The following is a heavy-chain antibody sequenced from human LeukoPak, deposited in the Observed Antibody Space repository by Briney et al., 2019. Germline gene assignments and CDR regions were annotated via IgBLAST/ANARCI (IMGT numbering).Heavy chain of an antibody. D-gene: IGHD1-26*01. CDR3: ARAKIVGATKTSFDY. J-gene: IGHJ4*02. CDR2: IIPMFGRA. CDR1: EGTFSSYA. V-gene: IGHV1-69*05. Sequence: ALVKVSCKASEGTFSSYAISWVRQAPGQGLEWMGGIIPMFGRANYAQTFQGRVTITTDESTSTAYMELSSLRSEDTAVYYCARAKIVGATKTSFDYWGQGTLVTVSS.